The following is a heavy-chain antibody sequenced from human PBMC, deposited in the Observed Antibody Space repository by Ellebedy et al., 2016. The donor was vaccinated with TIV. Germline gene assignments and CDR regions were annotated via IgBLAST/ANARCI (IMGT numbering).Heavy chain of an antibody. D-gene: IGHD3-3*01. CDR2: IFYSGST. CDR1: GGSMKNYY. Sequence: MPSETLSLTCTVSGGSMKNYYWTWIRQPPGKGLEWLGQIFYSGSTNYTPSLKSRVTISGDTSKNQFSLRLSSVTAADTAVYYCARRKITVFGETDAFDIWGQGTVVTVSS. CDR3: ARRKITVFGETDAFDI. J-gene: IGHJ3*02. V-gene: IGHV4-59*01.